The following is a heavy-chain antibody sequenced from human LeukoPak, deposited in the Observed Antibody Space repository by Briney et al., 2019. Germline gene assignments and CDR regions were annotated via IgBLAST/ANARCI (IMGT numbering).Heavy chain of an antibody. CDR2: ITSGSTI. CDR1: GFTFSSYE. J-gene: IGHJ4*02. V-gene: IGHV3-48*03. CDR3: ARVRAGYYLDY. Sequence: GGSLRLSCAASGFTFSSYEMNWVRQAPGKGLEWVSYITSGSTIYYADSVKGRFTISRDNAKNSLYLQMNSLRDEDTAVYYCARVRAGYYLDYWGQGTLVTVSS. D-gene: IGHD5-24*01.